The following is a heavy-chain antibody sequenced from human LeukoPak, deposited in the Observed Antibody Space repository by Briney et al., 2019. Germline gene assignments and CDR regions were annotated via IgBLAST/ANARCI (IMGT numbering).Heavy chain of an antibody. D-gene: IGHD3-3*01. J-gene: IGHJ5*02. Sequence: SQTLSLTCSVSGGSISSGTYYWSWIRQRPGKGLEWIGYTHYSGSTYNNPSLKNRVTISVDTSKNQFSLRVRSVTAADTAVYYCARDRWSGTRRHGNWFDPWGQGTLVTVSS. CDR3: ARDRWSGTRRHGNWFDP. V-gene: IGHV4-31*03. CDR2: THYSGST. CDR1: GGSISSGTYY.